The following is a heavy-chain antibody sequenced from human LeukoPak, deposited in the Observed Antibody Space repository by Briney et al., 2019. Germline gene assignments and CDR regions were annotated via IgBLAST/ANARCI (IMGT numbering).Heavy chain of an antibody. D-gene: IGHD1-1*01. V-gene: IGHV1-2*06. Sequence: ASVKVSCKASGYTFTGYYMHWVRQAPGQGLEWMGRINPNTGGTNSAQNFQGRVTMTGDTSISTAYMELSRLTSDDTAVYYCARGDWKHDYWGQGTLVTVSS. CDR1: GYTFTGYY. J-gene: IGHJ4*02. CDR3: ARGDWKHDY. CDR2: INPNTGGT.